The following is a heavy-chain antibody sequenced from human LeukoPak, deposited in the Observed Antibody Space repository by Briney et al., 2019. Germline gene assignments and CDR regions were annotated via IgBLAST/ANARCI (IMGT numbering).Heavy chain of an antibody. D-gene: IGHD3-10*01. CDR1: GFTFSSYW. CDR2: IKQDGSEK. J-gene: IGHJ4*02. Sequence: GGSLRLSCAASGFTFSSYWMSWVRQAPGKGLERVANIKQDGSEKYYVDSVKGRFTISRDNAKNSLYLQMNSLRAEDTAVYYCARDLESYYYGSGSFDYWGQGTLVTVSS. CDR3: ARDLESYYYGSGSFDY. V-gene: IGHV3-7*01.